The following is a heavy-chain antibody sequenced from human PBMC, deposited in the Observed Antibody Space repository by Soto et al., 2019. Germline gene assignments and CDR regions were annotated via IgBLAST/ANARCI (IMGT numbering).Heavy chain of an antibody. CDR3: AKEDAVAGMGYFDH. J-gene: IGHJ4*02. CDR1: GFTFSNYA. CDR2: IIGSGGST. V-gene: IGHV3-23*01. Sequence: EVQLLESGGGLVQPGGSLRLSCAASGFTFSNYAMSSVRQAPGKGLEWVSAIIGSGGSTYYADSVKGRFTVSRDNPTKTISLQMNSLRAKDTAVYYGAKEDAVAGMGYFDHWGQGTLVTVSS. D-gene: IGHD6-19*01.